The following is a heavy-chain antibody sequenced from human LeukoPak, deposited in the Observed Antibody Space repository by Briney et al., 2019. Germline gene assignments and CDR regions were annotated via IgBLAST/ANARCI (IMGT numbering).Heavy chain of an antibody. D-gene: IGHD2-2*01. CDR2: ISSSGSI. Sequence: GGSLRLSCAASGFTFSDNYMSWIRQAPGKGLEWVSYISSSGSIYYADSVKGRFTISRDNAKNSLYLQMNSLRAEDTAVYYCATTSGYCSETNCYGDFDYWGQGTLLTVSS. J-gene: IGHJ4*02. CDR3: ATTSGYCSETNCYGDFDY. V-gene: IGHV3-11*04. CDR1: GFTFSDNY.